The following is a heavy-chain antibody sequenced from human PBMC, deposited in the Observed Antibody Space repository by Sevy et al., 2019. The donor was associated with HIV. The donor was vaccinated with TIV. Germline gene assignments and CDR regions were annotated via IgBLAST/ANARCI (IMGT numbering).Heavy chain of an antibody. CDR3: AGGGYCSSTSCSMRRITIFGDYYYYGMDV. V-gene: IGHV3-30*04. CDR1: GFTFSSYA. Sequence: GGSLRLSCAASGFTFSSYAMHWVRQAPGKGLEWVAVISYDGSNKYYADSVKGRFTISRDNSKNTLYLQMNSLGAEDTAVYYCAGGGYCSSTSCSMRRITIFGDYYYYGMDVWGQGTTVTVSS. D-gene: IGHD2-2*01. CDR2: ISYDGSNK. J-gene: IGHJ6*02.